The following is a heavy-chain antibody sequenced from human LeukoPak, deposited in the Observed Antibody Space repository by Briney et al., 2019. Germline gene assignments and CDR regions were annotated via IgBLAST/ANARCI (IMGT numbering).Heavy chain of an antibody. J-gene: IGHJ4*02. Sequence: GASVTVSFKASGYTFTVYYMHWVRQAPGQGLEWMGWINPNNGGTNYSQKFQGRVTMTRDRSISTAYMELSRLRSDDTAVYYCARGGYYDFWSGYFTFDYWGQGTLVTVSS. CDR1: GYTFTVYY. D-gene: IGHD3-3*01. CDR3: ARGGYYDFWSGYFTFDY. V-gene: IGHV1-2*02. CDR2: INPNNGGT.